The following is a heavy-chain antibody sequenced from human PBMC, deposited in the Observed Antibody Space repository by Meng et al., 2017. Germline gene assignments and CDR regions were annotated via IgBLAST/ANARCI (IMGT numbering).Heavy chain of an antibody. V-gene: IGHV1-69*13. D-gene: IGHD3-3*01. CDR1: GGTFSSYA. J-gene: IGHJ4*02. CDR3: ASSSQYYDFWSGYYLDY. Sequence: SVKVSCKASGGTFSSYAISWVRQAPGQGLEWMGGIIPIFGTANYAQKFQGRVTITADESTSTAYMGLSSLRSEDTAVYYCASSSQYYDFWSGYYLDYWGQGTLVTVSS. CDR2: IIPIFGTA.